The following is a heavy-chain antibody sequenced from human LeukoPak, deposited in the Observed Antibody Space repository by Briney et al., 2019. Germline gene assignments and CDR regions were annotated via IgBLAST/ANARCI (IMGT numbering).Heavy chain of an antibody. CDR2: ISSDGSST. D-gene: IGHD5-18*01. CDR1: GFTFSSYW. J-gene: IGHJ4*02. V-gene: IGHV3-74*01. Sequence: GGSLRLSCAASGFTFSSYWMHWVRQAPGKGLVWVSRISSDGSSTTYADSVKGRFTISRDNAKNTLYLQMNSLRAEDTAVYYCAKTIPYSYGWAFDYWGQGTLVTVSS. CDR3: AKTIPYSYGWAFDY.